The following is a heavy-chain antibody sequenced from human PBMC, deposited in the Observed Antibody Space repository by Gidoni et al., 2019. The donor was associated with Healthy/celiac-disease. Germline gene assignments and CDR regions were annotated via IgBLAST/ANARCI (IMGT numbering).Heavy chain of an antibody. CDR2: MNPNRGNT. D-gene: IGHD6-19*01. CDR1: GYTFTSYD. Sequence: QVQLVQSGAEVKKPGASVKVSCKASGYTFTSYDINWGRQATGQGLEWMGWMNPNRGNTGYAQKFKGRGTITRNTSIGTAYLELGTLGSEDTAGYSCARGPPNRWLAHYFDYWGQGTLVTVSS. J-gene: IGHJ4*02. V-gene: IGHV1-8*01. CDR3: ARGPPNRWLAHYFDY.